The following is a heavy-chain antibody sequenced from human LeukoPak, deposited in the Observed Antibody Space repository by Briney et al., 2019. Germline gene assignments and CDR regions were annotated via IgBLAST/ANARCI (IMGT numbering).Heavy chain of an antibody. CDR1: GFSFSSFF. D-gene: IGHD3-10*01. Sequence: PGGSLRLSCAASGFSFSSFFMNWVRLTPGRELEWVACISQDGSETFYMDSVRGRFTISRDNTKNPLFLQMNSLRAEDTAVYCCVIDRGHSRHYFEYWGQGALVNGSS. V-gene: IGHV3-7*01. CDR2: ISQDGSET. CDR3: VIDRGHSRHYFEY. J-gene: IGHJ4*02.